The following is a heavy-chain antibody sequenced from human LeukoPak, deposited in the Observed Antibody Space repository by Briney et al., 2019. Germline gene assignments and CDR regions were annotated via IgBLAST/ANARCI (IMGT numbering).Heavy chain of an antibody. V-gene: IGHV3-23*01. J-gene: IGHJ4*02. CDR2: ISGSGGST. Sequence: PGGSLRLSCTASGFTSSSYAMSWVRQPPGKGLEWVSAISGSGGSTYYADSVKGRFTISRDNSKNTLYLQMNSLRAEDTAVYYCAKEQAVAGTLYYFDYWGRGTLVTVSS. CDR3: AKEQAVAGTLYYFDY. CDR1: GFTSSSYA. D-gene: IGHD6-19*01.